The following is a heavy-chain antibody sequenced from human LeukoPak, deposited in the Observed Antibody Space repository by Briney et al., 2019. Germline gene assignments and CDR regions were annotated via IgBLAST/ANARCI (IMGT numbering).Heavy chain of an antibody. V-gene: IGHV3-21*01. D-gene: IGHD3-22*01. J-gene: IGHJ3*02. CDR1: GFTFSSYS. Sequence: PGGSLRLSCAASGFTFSSYSMNWVRQAPGKGLEWVSSISSSSSYIYYADSVKGRFTISRDNAKNSLYLQMNSLRAEDTAVYYCAREPLPQDYYDSSCYYENAFDIWGQGTMVTVSS. CDR3: AREPLPQDYYDSSCYYENAFDI. CDR2: ISSSSSYI.